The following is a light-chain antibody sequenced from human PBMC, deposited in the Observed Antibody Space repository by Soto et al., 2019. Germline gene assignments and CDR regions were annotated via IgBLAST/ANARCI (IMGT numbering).Light chain of an antibody. Sequence: EVVLTQSPGTLSLSPGDRATLSCGASQSVTSKLAWYQQKPGQAPRLLISGASNRATGIPDRFSGSGSGTDFTLTISRLEPDYVALYFCQQYGGSPITVGLETRLDSK. J-gene: IGKJ5*01. CDR3: QQYGGSPIT. CDR1: QSVTSK. V-gene: IGKV3-20*01. CDR2: GAS.